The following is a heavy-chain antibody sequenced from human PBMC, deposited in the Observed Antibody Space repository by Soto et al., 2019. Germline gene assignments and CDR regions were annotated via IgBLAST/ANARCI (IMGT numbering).Heavy chain of an antibody. CDR1: GYTFTSYG. D-gene: IGHD3-3*01. Sequence: GASVKVSCKASGYTFTSYGISWVRQAPGQGLEWMGWISAYNGNTNYAQKLQGRVTMTTDTSTSTAYMELRSLRSDDTAVYYCARVSRGVVITLPSNCFDLWGQGTLVTVSS. J-gene: IGHJ5*02. CDR2: ISAYNGNT. CDR3: ARVSRGVVITLPSNCFDL. V-gene: IGHV1-18*01.